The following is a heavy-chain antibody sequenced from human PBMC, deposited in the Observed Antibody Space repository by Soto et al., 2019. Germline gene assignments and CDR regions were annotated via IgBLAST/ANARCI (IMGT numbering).Heavy chain of an antibody. J-gene: IGHJ6*03. CDR1: GGSFSGYY. CDR2: INHSGST. V-gene: IGHV4-34*01. D-gene: IGHD2-2*01. CDR3: ARGLHCSSTSCVDYYYYYMDV. Sequence: SETLSLTCAVYGGSFSGYYWSWIRQPPGKGLEWIGEINHSGSTNYNPSLKSRVTISVDTSKNQFSLKLSSVTAADTAVYYCARGLHCSSTSCVDYYYYYMDVWGKGTTVTVSS.